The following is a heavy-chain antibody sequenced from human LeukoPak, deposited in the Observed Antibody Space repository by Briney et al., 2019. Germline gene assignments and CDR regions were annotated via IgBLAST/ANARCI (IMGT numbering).Heavy chain of an antibody. V-gene: IGHV3-48*02. CDR2: ISSTSSTI. J-gene: IGHJ2*01. CDR1: GFTFSSYS. CDR3: ATGGYFDL. Sequence: GGSLRLSCAASGFTFSSYSMNWVCQAPGKGLEWVSYISSTSSTIYYADSVKGRFTISRDNAKNSLYLQMHSLRDGDTAVYYCATGGYFDLWGRGTLVTVSS.